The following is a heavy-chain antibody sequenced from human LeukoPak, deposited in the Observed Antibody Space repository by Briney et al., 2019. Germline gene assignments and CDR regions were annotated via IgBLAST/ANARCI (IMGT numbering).Heavy chain of an antibody. J-gene: IGHJ5*02. CDR3: ARGYSGYDFWFDP. V-gene: IGHV4-34*01. CDR1: GGSFSDYW. D-gene: IGHD5-12*01. CDR2: VNHSGRT. Sequence: SETLSLTCAVYGGSFSDYWWTWIRQSPGKGLEWIGEVNHSGRTNYNPSLKSRVSISVDRSKKQFSLKLTSVTAADTAVYYCARGYSGYDFWFDPWGQGTLVTVSS.